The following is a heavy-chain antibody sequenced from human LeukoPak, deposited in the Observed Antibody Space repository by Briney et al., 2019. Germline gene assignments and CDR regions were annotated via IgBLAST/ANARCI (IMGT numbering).Heavy chain of an antibody. D-gene: IGHD4-17*01. J-gene: IGHJ5*02. Sequence: PSETLSLTCTVSGGSISSSSYYWGWIRQPPGKGLEWIGSIYYSGSTYYNPSLKSRVTISVDTSKNQFSLKLSSVTAADTAVYFCARAINYGDNLDNWFDPWGQGTLATVSS. CDR1: GGSISSSSYY. CDR2: IYYSGST. V-gene: IGHV4-39*07. CDR3: ARAINYGDNLDNWFDP.